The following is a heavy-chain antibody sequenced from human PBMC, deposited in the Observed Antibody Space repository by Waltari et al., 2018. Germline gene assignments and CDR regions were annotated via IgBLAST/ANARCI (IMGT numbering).Heavy chain of an antibody. CDR2: INHSGST. CDR1: GGSFSGYY. D-gene: IGHD6-19*01. V-gene: IGHV4-34*01. Sequence: QVQLQQWGAGLLKPSETLSLTCAVYGGSFSGYYWSWIRQPPGKGLEWIGEINHSGSTNYTPSLKRRVTISVDTSKNQFSLKLSSVTAADTAVYYCARYHLSSGPGYWGQGTLVTVSS. CDR3: ARYHLSSGPGY. J-gene: IGHJ4*02.